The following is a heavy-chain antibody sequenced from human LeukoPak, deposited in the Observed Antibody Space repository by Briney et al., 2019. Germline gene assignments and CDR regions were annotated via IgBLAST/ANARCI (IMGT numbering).Heavy chain of an antibody. J-gene: IGHJ6*02. CDR1: GFTFDDYA. Sequence: PGGSLRLSCAASGFTFDDYAMHWVRQAPGKGLEWVSLISGDGGSTYYADSVKGRFTISRDNSKNSLYLQMNSLRTEDTALYYCAKDSSDIVVVPAAMSSYHYGIDVWGQGTTVTVSS. D-gene: IGHD2-2*01. CDR2: ISGDGGST. CDR3: AKDSSDIVVVPAAMSSYHYGIDV. V-gene: IGHV3-43*02.